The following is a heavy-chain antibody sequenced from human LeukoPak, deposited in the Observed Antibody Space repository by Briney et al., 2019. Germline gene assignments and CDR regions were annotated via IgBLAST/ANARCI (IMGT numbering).Heavy chain of an antibody. CDR2: IYDRGPA. CDR1: GYAITSGGFS. CDR3: ARTSYNSGPTPGGY. Sequence: KPSETLSLTCTVSGYAITSGGFSWNWIRQPPGKGLEWIGCIYDRGPAYYNPSLKSRFTISVDRPKNQFFLNVTSLTAADTAVYYCARTSYNSGPTPGGYWGRGTLVTVSS. V-gene: IGHV4-30-2*01. J-gene: IGHJ4*02. D-gene: IGHD1-14*01.